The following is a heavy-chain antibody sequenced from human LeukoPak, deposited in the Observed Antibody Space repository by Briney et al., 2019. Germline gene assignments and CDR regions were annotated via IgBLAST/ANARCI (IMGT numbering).Heavy chain of an antibody. J-gene: IGHJ6*02. V-gene: IGHV1-18*01. D-gene: IGHD5-12*01. CDR1: GYTFTSYG. Sequence: ASVKVSCKASGYTFTSYGISWVRQAPGQGLEWMGWISAYNGNTNYAQKLQGRVTMTTDTSTSTAYMELRSLRSDDTAVYYCAREQEGGSGYDDGSVYYYYGMDVWGQGTTVTVSS. CDR3: AREQEGGSGYDDGSVYYYYGMDV. CDR2: ISAYNGNT.